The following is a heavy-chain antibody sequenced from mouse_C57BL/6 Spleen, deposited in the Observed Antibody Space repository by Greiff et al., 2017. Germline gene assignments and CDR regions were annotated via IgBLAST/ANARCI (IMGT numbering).Heavy chain of an antibody. CDR3: ARQALDY. J-gene: IGHJ2*01. Sequence: EVQLVESGGGLVKPGGSLKISCAASGFSFSSYTMSWVRQTPEKRLEWVATISGGGGNTYYPDSVKGRFTISRDNAKNTLYLQMSSLRAEDTAFYYCARQALDYWGQGTTLTVSS. V-gene: IGHV5-9*01. CDR2: ISGGGGNT. CDR1: GFSFSSYT.